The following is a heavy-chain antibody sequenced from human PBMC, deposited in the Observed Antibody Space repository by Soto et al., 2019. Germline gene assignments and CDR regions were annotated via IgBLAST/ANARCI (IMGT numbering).Heavy chain of an antibody. CDR1: GFTFSNAW. D-gene: IGHD3-10*01. V-gene: IGHV3-23*01. CDR3: AWYKDYYGSGSYSHFGD. CDR2: ISGSAST. J-gene: IGHJ4*02. Sequence: PGGSLRLSCAASGFTFSNAWINWVRQAPGKGLEWVSVISGSASTYYADSVKGRFTISRDDSKNTLYLQMNSLRAEDTAVYYCAWYKDYYGSGSYSHFGDWGQGARDT.